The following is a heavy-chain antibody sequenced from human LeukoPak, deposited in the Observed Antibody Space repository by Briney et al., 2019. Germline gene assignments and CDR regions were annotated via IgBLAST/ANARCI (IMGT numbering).Heavy chain of an antibody. CDR1: GYTFTDYY. CDR2: TNPNSDGT. CDR3: ARDGYCSSTTCYIKDAFDI. V-gene: IGHV1-2*06. D-gene: IGHD2-2*02. J-gene: IGHJ3*02. Sequence: ASVKVSCKASGYTFTDYYLHWVRQAPGQGLEWMGRTNPNSDGTNYAQKFRGRVIMTRDTSISTAYMELGRLTSDDTAVYYCARDGYCSSTTCYIKDAFDIWGQGTMVTVSS.